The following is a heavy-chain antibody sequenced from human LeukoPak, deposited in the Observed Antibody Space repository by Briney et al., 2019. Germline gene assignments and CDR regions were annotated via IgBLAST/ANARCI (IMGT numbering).Heavy chain of an antibody. D-gene: IGHD4-23*01. CDR2: IYYSGST. V-gene: IGHV4-59*08. CDR1: SGSISSYY. Sequence: SETLSLTCTVSSGSISSYYWSWIRQPPGKGLEWIGYIYYSGSTNYNPSLKSRVTISVDTSKNQFSLKLSSVTAADTAVYYCARYLVTKGFDYWGQGTLVTVSS. J-gene: IGHJ4*02. CDR3: ARYLVTKGFDY.